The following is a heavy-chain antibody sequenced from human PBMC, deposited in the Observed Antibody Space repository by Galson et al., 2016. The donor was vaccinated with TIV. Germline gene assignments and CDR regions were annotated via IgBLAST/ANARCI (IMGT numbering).Heavy chain of an antibody. D-gene: IGHD3-22*01. CDR2: FDPKTGET. J-gene: IGHJ4*01. V-gene: IGHV1-24*01. Sequence: SVKVSCKASGYSVSELSMHWVRQAAGKGLEWMGGFDPKTGETVYAQKFQGRVTMTEDTYTDTAYMELTSLRSEDTAVYYCTTDIVYYYDSSGYSWGQGTLVTVS. CDR1: GYSVSELS. CDR3: TTDIVYYYDSSGYS.